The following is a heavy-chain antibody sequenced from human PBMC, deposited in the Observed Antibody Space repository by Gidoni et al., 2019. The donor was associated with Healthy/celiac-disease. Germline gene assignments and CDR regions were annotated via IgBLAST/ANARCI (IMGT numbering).Heavy chain of an antibody. J-gene: IGHJ6*02. CDR3: ARDREWEIAVAGTTHPYYYYGMDV. CDR1: GFTFSSYS. Sequence: EVQLVESGGGLVQPGGSLRLSCAASGFTFSSYSMNWVRQAPGKGLEWVSYISSSSSTIYSADSVKGRFTISRDNAKNSLYLQMNSLRAEDTAVYYCARDREWEIAVAGTTHPYYYYGMDVWGQGTTVTVSS. D-gene: IGHD6-19*01. V-gene: IGHV3-48*01. CDR2: ISSSSSTI.